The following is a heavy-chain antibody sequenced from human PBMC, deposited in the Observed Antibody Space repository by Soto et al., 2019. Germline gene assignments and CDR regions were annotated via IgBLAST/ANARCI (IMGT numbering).Heavy chain of an antibody. V-gene: IGHV4-34*01. J-gene: IGHJ4*02. D-gene: IGHD1-1*01. CDR1: GGSFSGYY. CDR2: INHSGST. CDR3: ARRRTVGPLGFDY. Sequence: QVQLQQWGAGLLKPSETLSLTCSVYGGSFSGYYWSWIRQRPGKGLEWNGEINHSGSTNYNPSLKSRVTXSVDTSKDQFSLKLSSVTAADTAVYYCARRRTVGPLGFDYWGEGTLVTVSS.